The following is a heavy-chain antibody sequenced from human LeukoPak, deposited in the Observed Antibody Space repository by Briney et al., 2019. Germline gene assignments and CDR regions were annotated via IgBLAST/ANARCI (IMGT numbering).Heavy chain of an antibody. CDR2: IKPDEREK. J-gene: IGHJ2*01. CDR3: VRYYTRQSWYFDL. Sequence: GGSLRLSCAASGFTFSSVWMIWVRQAPGKGLEWLANIKPDEREKYYLDSVKGRFTVSRDNARNLLFLQMDSLRAEDTAVYYCVRYYTRQSWYFDLWGRGTLVTVSS. V-gene: IGHV3-7*01. D-gene: IGHD3-10*01. CDR1: GFTFSSVW.